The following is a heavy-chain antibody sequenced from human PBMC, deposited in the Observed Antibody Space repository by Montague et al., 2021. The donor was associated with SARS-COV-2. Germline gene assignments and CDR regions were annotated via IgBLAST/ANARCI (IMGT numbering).Heavy chain of an antibody. Sequence: SETLSLTCTVSGGSISSNNYYWDWIRQPPGKGLEWIGGIYDSGSTHYNPSLKSRVTISVDTSKNHFSLKLHSVTAADTAVYYCARRGRKLLPVATTIGGFDIWGQGTMVTVSS. CDR2: IYDSGST. CDR3: ARRGRKLLPVATTIGGFDI. CDR1: GGSISSNNYY. D-gene: IGHD5-12*01. J-gene: IGHJ3*02. V-gene: IGHV4-39*02.